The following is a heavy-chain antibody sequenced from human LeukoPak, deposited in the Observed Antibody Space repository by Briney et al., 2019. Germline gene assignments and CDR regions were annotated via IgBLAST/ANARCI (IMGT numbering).Heavy chain of an antibody. CDR1: GGSIRSYY. CDR2: IYYSGST. D-gene: IGHD3-9*01. CDR3: ARMYYDILTGYYYFDY. V-gene: IGHV4-59*08. J-gene: IGHJ4*02. Sequence: PSETLSLTCTVSGGSIRSYYWSWIRQPPGKGLEWIGFIYYSGSTNYSPSLKSRVTMSLDTSNNQFSLRLSSGTAADTAVYYCARMYYDILTGYYYFDYWGQGTLVTVSS.